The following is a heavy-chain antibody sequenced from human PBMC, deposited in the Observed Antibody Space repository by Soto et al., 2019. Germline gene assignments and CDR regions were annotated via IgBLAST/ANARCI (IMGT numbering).Heavy chain of an antibody. V-gene: IGHV4-61*01. Sequence: KPSETLSLTCTVSGGSVSSGTYYWSWIRQPPGKGLEWIGYIYYNGGTDYNPSLKSRVTISLDTPKNQFSLHLYSVTAADTAIYHCARALTAYDPIGMDVWGQGTTVTVSS. CDR1: GGSVSSGTYY. CDR3: ARALTAYDPIGMDV. J-gene: IGHJ6*02. D-gene: IGHD5-12*01. CDR2: IYYNGGT.